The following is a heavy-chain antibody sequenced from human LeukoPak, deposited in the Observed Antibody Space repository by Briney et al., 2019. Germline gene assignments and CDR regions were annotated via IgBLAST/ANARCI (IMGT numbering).Heavy chain of an antibody. CDR2: FDPEDGET. Sequence: GASVTVSCTVSGYTLTELSMHWVRQAPGKGLEWMGGFDPEDGETIYAQKFQGRVTMTEDTSTDTAYMELSSLRSEDTAVYYCASLAIDSGSYLADYWGQGTLVTVSS. CDR3: ASLAIDSGSYLADY. V-gene: IGHV1-24*01. CDR1: GYTLTELS. D-gene: IGHD1-26*01. J-gene: IGHJ4*02.